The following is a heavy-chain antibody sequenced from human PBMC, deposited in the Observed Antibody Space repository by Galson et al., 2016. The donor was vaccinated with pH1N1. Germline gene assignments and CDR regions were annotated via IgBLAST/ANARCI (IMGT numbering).Heavy chain of an antibody. D-gene: IGHD3-3*01. CDR2: ISYDGSNK. Sequence: SLRLSCAASGFTFSSYAIHWVRQAPGKGLEWVAIISYDGSNKYYADSVKGRFTISRDNSKNTLYLQMNSLRAEDTAVYYCARVEWEDVDLEYYFDYWGQGTLVTVSS. CDR1: GFTFSSYA. CDR3: ARVEWEDVDLEYYFDY. V-gene: IGHV3-30-3*01. J-gene: IGHJ4*02.